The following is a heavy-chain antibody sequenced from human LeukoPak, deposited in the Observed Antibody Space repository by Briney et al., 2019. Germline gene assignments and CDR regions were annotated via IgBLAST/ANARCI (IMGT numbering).Heavy chain of an antibody. CDR1: GGCVSGYY. D-gene: IGHD6-6*01. J-gene: IGHJ5*02. V-gene: IGHV4-59*02. CDR3: ARDREYSSSGLVWFDP. CDR2: IYYSGST. Sequence: PSETLSLTCTVSGGCVSGYYWSWIRQPPGKGLEWIDYIYYSGSTNYNPSLKSRVTISVDTSENQFSLKLTSVTAADTAVYYCARDREYSSSGLVWFDPWGHGILVTVSS.